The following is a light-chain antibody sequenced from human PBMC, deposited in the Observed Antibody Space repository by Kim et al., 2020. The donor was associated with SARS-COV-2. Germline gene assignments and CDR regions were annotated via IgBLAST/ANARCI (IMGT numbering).Light chain of an antibody. CDR1: QSVSSSY. V-gene: IGKV3-20*01. Sequence: EIVLTQSPGTLSLSPEERATLSCRASQSVSSSYLAWYQQKPGQAPRLLIYGASTRATGIPDRFSGSGSGTDFALTISRLESEDFVVYYCQQYGSSPITFGQGTRLEIK. CDR2: GAS. CDR3: QQYGSSPIT. J-gene: IGKJ5*01.